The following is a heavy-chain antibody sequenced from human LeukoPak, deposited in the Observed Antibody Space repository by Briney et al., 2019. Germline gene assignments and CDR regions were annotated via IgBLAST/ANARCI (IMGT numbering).Heavy chain of an antibody. D-gene: IGHD3-22*01. CDR3: ARDGKAYYYDSSGYYFGY. CDR1: GFTFSSYA. CDR2: ISYDGSNK. V-gene: IGHV3-30-3*01. J-gene: IGHJ4*02. Sequence: PGGSLRLSCAASGFTFSSYAMHWVRQAPGKGLEWVAVISYDGSNKYYADSVKGRFTISRDSSKNTLYLQMNSLRAEDTAVYYCARDGKAYYYDSSGYYFGYWGQGTLVTVSS.